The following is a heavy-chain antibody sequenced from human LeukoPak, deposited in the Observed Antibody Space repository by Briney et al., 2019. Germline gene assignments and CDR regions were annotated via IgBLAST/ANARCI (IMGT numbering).Heavy chain of an antibody. CDR2: IYYSGST. CDR1: GGSISSGGYY. D-gene: IGHD3-9*01. V-gene: IGHV4-31*03. CDR3: ARGGLGRYWYFDL. J-gene: IGHJ2*01. Sequence: SETLSLTCTVSGGSISSGGYYWSWIRQHPGKGLEWIGYIYYSGSTYYNPSLKSRVTISVDTSKNQFSLRLSSVTAADTAVYYCARGGLGRYWYFDLWGRGTLVTVSS.